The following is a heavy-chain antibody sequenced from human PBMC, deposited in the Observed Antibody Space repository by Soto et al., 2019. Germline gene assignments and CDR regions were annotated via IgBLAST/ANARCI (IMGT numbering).Heavy chain of an antibody. J-gene: IGHJ4*02. CDR2: IIPILGIA. D-gene: IGHD5-12*01. CDR3: AREMGGYAGYYFDY. V-gene: IGHV1-69*08. CDR1: GGTFSSYT. Sequence: QVQLVQSGAEVKKPGSSVKVSCKASGGTFSSYTISWVRQAPGQGLEWMGRIIPILGIANYAQKFQGRVTITEDKSTSTAYMELSSLRSEDTAVYYCAREMGGYAGYYFDYWGQGTLVTVSS.